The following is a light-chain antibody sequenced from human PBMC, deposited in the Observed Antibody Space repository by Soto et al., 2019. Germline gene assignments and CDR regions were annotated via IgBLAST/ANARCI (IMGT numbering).Light chain of an antibody. V-gene: IGLV2-14*01. CDR1: SSDVGGYNY. CDR2: EVS. CDR3: SSYTSSSTQV. J-gene: IGLJ3*02. Sequence: QSVLTQPASVSGSPGQSITISCTGTSSDVGGYNYVSWYQQLPGKAPKLMIYEVSNRPSGVSNRFSGSKSGNTASLTISGLQAEDEADYYCSSYTSSSTQVFGGGTQLTVL.